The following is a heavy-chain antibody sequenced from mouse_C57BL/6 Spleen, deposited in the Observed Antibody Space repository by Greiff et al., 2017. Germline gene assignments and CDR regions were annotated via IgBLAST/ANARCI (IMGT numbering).Heavy chain of an antibody. Sequence: VKLQQPGAELVRPGSSVKLSCKASGYTFTSYWMHWVKQRPIQGLEWIGNIDPSDSETHYNQKFKDKATLTVDKSSSTAYMQLSSLTSEDSAVYYCAREGGYGNNYWGQGTSVTVSS. CDR3: AREGGYGNNY. D-gene: IGHD1-1*01. CDR1: GYTFTSYW. J-gene: IGHJ4*01. CDR2: IDPSDSET. V-gene: IGHV1-52*01.